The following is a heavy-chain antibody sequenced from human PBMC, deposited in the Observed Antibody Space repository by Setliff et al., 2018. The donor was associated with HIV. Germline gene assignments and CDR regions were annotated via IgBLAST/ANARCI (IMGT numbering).Heavy chain of an antibody. J-gene: IGHJ5*02. V-gene: IGHV4-34*01. CDR2: INHSGST. CDR3: AKPSLEWSPNWFDP. CDR1: GGSFSGYY. D-gene: IGHD3-3*01. Sequence: PSETLSLTCAVYGGSFSGYYWSWIRQPPGKGLEWIGEINHSGSTNYNPSLKSRVTISVDTSKNQFSLELSSLKSDDTAVYYCAKPSLEWSPNWFDPWGQGTLVTVSS.